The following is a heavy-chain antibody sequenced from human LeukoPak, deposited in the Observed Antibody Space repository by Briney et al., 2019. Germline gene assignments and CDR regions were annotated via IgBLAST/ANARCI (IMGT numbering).Heavy chain of an antibody. D-gene: IGHD6-13*01. Sequence: TGGSLRLSCAASGFTFSSYAMSWVRQAPGKGLEWVSAISGSGGSTHYADSVKGRFTISRDNSKNTLYLQMNSLRAEDTAVYYCAKAGYGSSWYVPDYWGQGTLVTVSS. CDR3: AKAGYGSSWYVPDY. J-gene: IGHJ4*02. CDR1: GFTFSSYA. CDR2: ISGSGGST. V-gene: IGHV3-23*01.